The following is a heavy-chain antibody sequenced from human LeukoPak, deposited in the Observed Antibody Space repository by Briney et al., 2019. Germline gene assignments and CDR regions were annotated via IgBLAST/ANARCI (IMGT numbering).Heavy chain of an antibody. V-gene: IGHV4-59*01. J-gene: IGHJ4*02. CDR3: ARGKLGGYYDSSGYLDY. CDR1: GCSISSYY. Sequence: PSETLSLTCTVSGCSISSYYRSWIRQPPGKGLEWMGYIYYSGSTNYNPSLKSRVTITVDTSKNQFSLKLRTVTASDTDVYHCARGKLGGYYDSSGYLDYWGQGTLVTVSS. D-gene: IGHD3-22*01. CDR2: IYYSGST.